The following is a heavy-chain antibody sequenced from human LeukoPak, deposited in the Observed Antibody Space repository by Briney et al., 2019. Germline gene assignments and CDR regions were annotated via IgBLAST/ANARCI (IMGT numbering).Heavy chain of an antibody. V-gene: IGHV3-30*03. D-gene: IGHD5-12*01. CDR3: ARVSGGYSGYETDDY. Sequence: PGGSLRLSCAASGFTFSSYGMHWVRQAPGKGLEWVAVISYDGSNKYYADSVKGRFTISRDNAKNTLYLQMNSLRAEDTAVYYCARVSGGYSGYETDDYWGQGTLVTVSS. CDR1: GFTFSSYG. J-gene: IGHJ4*02. CDR2: ISYDGSNK.